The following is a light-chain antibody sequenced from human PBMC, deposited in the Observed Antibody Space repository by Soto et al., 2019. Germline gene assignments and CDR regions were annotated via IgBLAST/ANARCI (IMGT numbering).Light chain of an antibody. J-gene: IGKJ4*01. CDR1: QSASNH. V-gene: IGKV3-11*01. CDR3: QQRSLWPLT. CDR2: DAS. Sequence: EVVLTQSPSTLSLSPGERATLSCRATQSASNHLAWYQHRPGQAPRLLIYDASNRATDIPARFSGSGSGTDFTLTISSLEPEDSAVYYCQQRSLWPLTFRGGTKVDIK.